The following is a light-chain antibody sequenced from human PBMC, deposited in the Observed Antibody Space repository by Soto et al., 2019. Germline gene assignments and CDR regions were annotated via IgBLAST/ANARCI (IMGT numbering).Light chain of an antibody. Sequence: AIQMTQSPSSLSASVGDRVTITCRASQGIRNDLGWYRQKSGKAPKLLIYGASSLQSGVPSRFSGSGSGTDFTLTISSLQPEDFATYYCLHDYNYPYTFGQGTKVEIK. CDR1: QGIRND. J-gene: IGKJ2*01. V-gene: IGKV1-6*01. CDR3: LHDYNYPYT. CDR2: GAS.